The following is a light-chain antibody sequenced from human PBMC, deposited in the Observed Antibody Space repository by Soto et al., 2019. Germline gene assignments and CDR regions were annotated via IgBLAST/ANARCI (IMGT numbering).Light chain of an antibody. V-gene: IGKV1-6*01. CDR2: AAS. CDR1: QDIGND. J-gene: IGKJ2*01. CDR3: LQHSNFPFT. Sequence: AIQMTQSPSSLSASVGDRVTITCRASQDIGNDLGWYQQKPGKAPKLLIYAASSLQSGVPSWFSGSGSGTDFTLTISSLQAEDFATYYCLQHSNFPFTFGQGTKLHIK.